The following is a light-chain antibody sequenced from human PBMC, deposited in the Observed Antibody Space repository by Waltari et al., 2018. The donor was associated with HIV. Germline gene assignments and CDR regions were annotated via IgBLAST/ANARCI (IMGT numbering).Light chain of an antibody. Sequence: SYELTQPPSVSVSPGQTARITCSGDALPNQYASWYQQKPGQAPVLGIYKDSERPSGTPGRFSGSSSGTTVTLTISGVQAEDEADYFCQSADSSGTYLYVFGTGTKVTVL. CDR2: KDS. CDR1: ALPNQY. J-gene: IGLJ1*01. CDR3: QSADSSGTYLYV. V-gene: IGLV3-25*03.